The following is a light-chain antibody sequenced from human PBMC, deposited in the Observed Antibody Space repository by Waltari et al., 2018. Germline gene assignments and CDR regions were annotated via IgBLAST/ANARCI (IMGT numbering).Light chain of an antibody. CDR3: AAWDDSLSGPWV. V-gene: IGLV1-47*01. CDR1: SSNSGSNY. J-gene: IGLJ3*02. Sequence: QSALTQQPSASGTPGQRVTISCSGSSSNSGSNYVYWYQQLPGTAPKLLIYRNNQRPSGVPDRFSGSKSGTSASLAISGLRSEDEADYYCAAWDDSLSGPWVFGGGTKLTVL. CDR2: RNN.